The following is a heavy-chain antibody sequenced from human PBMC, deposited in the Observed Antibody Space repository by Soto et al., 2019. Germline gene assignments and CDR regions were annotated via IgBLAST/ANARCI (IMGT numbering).Heavy chain of an antibody. CDR1: GFTFNRHA. V-gene: IGHV3-30-3*01. D-gene: IGHD3-10*01. J-gene: IGHJ4*02. Sequence: QVQLVASGGGMVHLGRSLTLSCAASGFTFNRHAIHWVRQSPGKGLEWVTVISRDGNNKYSADSVKGRFTISRDNAKNTVILQMNSLRREDTAIYYCARSRSGAVADSFDYWGQGTPVTVSS. CDR2: ISRDGNNK. CDR3: ARSRSGAVADSFDY.